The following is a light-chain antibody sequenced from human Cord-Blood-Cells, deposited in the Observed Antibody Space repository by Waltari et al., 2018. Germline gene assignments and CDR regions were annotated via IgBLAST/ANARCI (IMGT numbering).Light chain of an antibody. CDR1: QSISSY. CDR2: AAS. CDR3: QQSYSTPIT. J-gene: IGKJ5*01. Sequence: DIQMTQSPYSLSESVGDRVTITCRASQSISSYLNWYQQKPGKAPKLLIYAASRLQSGVPSKFSVSRSGTDFTLTISSLHPEDFTTYYCQQSYSTPITFGQGTRLEIK. V-gene: IGKV1-39*01.